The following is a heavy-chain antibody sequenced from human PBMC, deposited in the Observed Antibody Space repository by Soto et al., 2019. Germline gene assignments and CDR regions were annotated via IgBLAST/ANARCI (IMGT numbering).Heavy chain of an antibody. V-gene: IGHV1-69*01. Sequence: QVHLVQSGAEVKKPGSSVKVSCKTSGGSFNNYAVSWVRQAPGQGLEWMGGIIPNFDTPNYAQKFQDRVTMIADESTSTVYMELRSLRSNDTAVDYCAVAMVREILIFEASGMHVWGQGTTVIVSS. CDR1: GGSFNNYA. CDR3: AVAMVREILIFEASGMHV. CDR2: IIPNFDTP. J-gene: IGHJ6*02. D-gene: IGHD3-10*01.